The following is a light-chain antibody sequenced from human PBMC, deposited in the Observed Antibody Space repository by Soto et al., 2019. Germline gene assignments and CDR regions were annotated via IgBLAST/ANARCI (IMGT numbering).Light chain of an antibody. CDR3: QQYNSYSLT. J-gene: IGKJ1*01. Sequence: DIQMTQSPSTLSASVGDRVTSTCRASQSISSWLAWYQQKPGKAPKLLIYDASSLESVVPSRFSGSGSGTEFTLTISSLQPDDFATYYGQQYNSYSLTVGQGTKVEIK. CDR1: QSISSW. CDR2: DAS. V-gene: IGKV1-5*01.